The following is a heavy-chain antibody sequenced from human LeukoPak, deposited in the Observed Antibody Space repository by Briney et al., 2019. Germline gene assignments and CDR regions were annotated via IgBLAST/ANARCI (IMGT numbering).Heavy chain of an antibody. CDR1: GFSITTYY. J-gene: IGHJ3*02. Sequence: SETLSLTCTVSGFSITTYYWSWIRQSPGNGLEWIGQIHSSGSTTYNPSLKSRVTISLDTSKSQFSLYLSSVTAADTAVYYCAREYCSSTSCPDAFDIWGQGTMVTVSS. CDR3: AREYCSSTSCPDAFDI. CDR2: IHSSGST. V-gene: IGHV4-59*01. D-gene: IGHD2-2*01.